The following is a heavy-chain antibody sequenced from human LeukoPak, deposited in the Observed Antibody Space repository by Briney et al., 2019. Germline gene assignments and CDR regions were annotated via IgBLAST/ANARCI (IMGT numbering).Heavy chain of an antibody. V-gene: IGHV3-21*01. CDR2: ITSSSSSM. J-gene: IGHJ4*02. CDR3: ARDLAWGGY. CDR1: GFTFSIYT. D-gene: IGHD7-27*01. Sequence: GGSLRLSCVASGFTFSIYTMSWVRQAPGKGLEWVSSITSSSSSMYSADSVKGRLTISRDNAKNSLYLQMNSLRAEDTAVYYCARDLAWGGYWGQGTVVTVSS.